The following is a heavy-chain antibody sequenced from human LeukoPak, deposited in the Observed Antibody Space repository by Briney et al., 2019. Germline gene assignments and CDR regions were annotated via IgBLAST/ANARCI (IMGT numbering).Heavy chain of an antibody. Sequence: SETLSLSCTAPGGSISSYNWSWIRQPPGKGLEWVGSIYYSGSTNYNASLKSRVTIFVDKSKNQFALKLSSVTAADTAVYYCARGLGYSRGWYRMGNWFDPWGEGTLVTVSS. J-gene: IGHJ5*02. D-gene: IGHD6-19*01. CDR1: GGSISSYN. CDR3: ARGLGYSRGWYRMGNWFDP. V-gene: IGHV4-59*01. CDR2: IYYSGST.